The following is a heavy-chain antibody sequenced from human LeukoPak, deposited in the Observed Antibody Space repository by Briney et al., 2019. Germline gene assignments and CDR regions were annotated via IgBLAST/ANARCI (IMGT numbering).Heavy chain of an antibody. V-gene: IGHV1-46*01. CDR3: ASFYYGSGRGFDP. Sequence: ASVKVSCKASGYTFTSYYMHWVRQAPGQGLEWMGIINPSGGSTSYAQKFQGRVTMTRDTSTSTVYMELSSLRPEDTAVYYCASFYYGSGRGFDPWGQGTLVTVSS. J-gene: IGHJ5*02. D-gene: IGHD3-10*01. CDR1: GYTFTSYY. CDR2: INPSGGST.